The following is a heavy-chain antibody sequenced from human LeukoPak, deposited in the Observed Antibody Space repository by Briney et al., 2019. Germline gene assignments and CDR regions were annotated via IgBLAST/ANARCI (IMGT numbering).Heavy chain of an antibody. J-gene: IGHJ5*02. CDR2: IYWDDDK. D-gene: IGHD6-19*01. V-gene: IGHV2-5*02. CDR3: AHSSNIEVAGTLWNWFDP. CDR1: GFSLTTSGVG. Sequence: SGPTLVKPTQTLTLTCTFSGFSLTTSGVGVGWIHQPPGKALEWLGIIYWDDDKRYSPSLKSRLTVTKDTSKNQVVLTMTDMAPVDTATYFCAHSSNIEVAGTLWNWFDPWGQGALVTVSS.